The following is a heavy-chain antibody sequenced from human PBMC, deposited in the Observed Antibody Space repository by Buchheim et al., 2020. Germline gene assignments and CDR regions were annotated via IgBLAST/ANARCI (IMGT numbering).Heavy chain of an antibody. D-gene: IGHD6-6*01. V-gene: IGHV3-74*01. Sequence: EVQLVESGGGLVQPGGSLRLSCAASGFTFSSYWMHWVRQAPGKGLVWVSRINSDGSSTSYADSVKGRFTISRDNAKNTLYLQMNSLRAEDTAVYYCARSSPGIAARLVLDVAMDVWGQGTT. CDR3: ARSSPGIAARLVLDVAMDV. CDR2: INSDGSST. CDR1: GFTFSSYW. J-gene: IGHJ6*02.